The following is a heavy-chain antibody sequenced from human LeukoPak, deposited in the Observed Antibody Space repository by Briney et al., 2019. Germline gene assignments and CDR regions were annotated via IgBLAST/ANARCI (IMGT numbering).Heavy chain of an antibody. CDR3: ARLGSVYCSGGSCYQFDP. Sequence: GESLKISCKGSGYRVTSYWIGWVRQMPGKGLEWVGIIYPGDSDTRYSPSFQGQVTISADKSISTAYLQWSSLKASDTAMYYCARLGSVYCSGGSCYQFDPWGQEPWSPSPQ. J-gene: IGHJ5*02. V-gene: IGHV5-51*01. D-gene: IGHD2-15*01. CDR1: GYRVTSYW. CDR2: IYPGDSDT.